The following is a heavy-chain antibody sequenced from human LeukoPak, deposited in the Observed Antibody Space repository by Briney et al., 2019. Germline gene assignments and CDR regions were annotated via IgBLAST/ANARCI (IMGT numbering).Heavy chain of an antibody. D-gene: IGHD1-26*01. J-gene: IGHJ4*02. CDR1: GFTVSSYS. V-gene: IGHV3-64*01. CDR3: ARVGLGSGFDY. Sequence: GGSLRLSCAASGFTVSSYSMHWVRQAPGKGLDFVSAISANGRSTYYASSVKGRFTISRDNSKNTLYLQMGSLRAEDLAVYYCARVGLGSGFDYWGQGTLVTVSS. CDR2: ISANGRST.